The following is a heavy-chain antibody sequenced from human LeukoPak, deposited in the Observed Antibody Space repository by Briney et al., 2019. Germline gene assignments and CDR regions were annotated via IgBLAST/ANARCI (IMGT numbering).Heavy chain of an antibody. CDR2: ISSSSSYI. J-gene: IGHJ6*02. CDR3: ARAQSATTDYYYYGMDV. CDR1: GFTFSSYS. D-gene: IGHD1-1*01. Sequence: SGGSLRLSCAASGFTFSSYSMNWVRQAPGKGLEWVSSISSSSSYIYYADSVKGRFTISRDNAKNSLYLQMNSLRAEDTAVYYCARAQSATTDYYYYGMDVWGQGTTVTVSS. V-gene: IGHV3-21*01.